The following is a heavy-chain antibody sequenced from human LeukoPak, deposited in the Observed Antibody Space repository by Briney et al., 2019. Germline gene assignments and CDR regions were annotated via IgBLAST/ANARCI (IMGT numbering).Heavy chain of an antibody. J-gene: IGHJ4*02. D-gene: IGHD5-18*01. Sequence: KPSETLSLTCAVYGGSFSGHYWNWIRQPPGKGLEWIGEINHYGSTKYSPSLKSRVTISGDTSKNQFSLRLNSVTAADTAVYYCARAYRAHQTFHSYHFFDFWGRGTLVTVSS. V-gene: IGHV4-34*01. CDR3: ARAYRAHQTFHSYHFFDF. CDR1: GGSFSGHY. CDR2: INHYGST.